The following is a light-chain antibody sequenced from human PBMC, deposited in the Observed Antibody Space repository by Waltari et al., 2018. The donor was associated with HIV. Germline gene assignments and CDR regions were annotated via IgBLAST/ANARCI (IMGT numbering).Light chain of an antibody. Sequence: QSDLTQPASVSGSPGQSVTISCTGTAAVIGGSNSVSWYQHHPGKAPKLIIFHVSNRPTGISSLFSGSKSGNTASLTISGLQTEDEADFYCSSYMDYGTLVFGGGTKLTVL. V-gene: IGLV2-14*03. J-gene: IGLJ3*02. CDR1: AAVIGGSNS. CDR3: SSYMDYGTLV. CDR2: HVS.